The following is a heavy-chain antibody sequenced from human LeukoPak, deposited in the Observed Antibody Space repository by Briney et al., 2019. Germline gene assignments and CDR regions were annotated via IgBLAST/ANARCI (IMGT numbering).Heavy chain of an antibody. D-gene: IGHD6-19*01. V-gene: IGHV3-53*01. J-gene: IGHJ4*02. CDR2: IYSGGST. Sequence: GGSLRLSCEASGFTVSSNYMSWVRQAPGKGLEWVSVIYSGGSTYYADSVKGRFTISRDNSKNTLYLQMYSLRAEDTAIYYCARHGYTSGWVRSWGQGTLVTVST. CDR3: ARHGYTSGWVRS. CDR1: GFTVSSNY.